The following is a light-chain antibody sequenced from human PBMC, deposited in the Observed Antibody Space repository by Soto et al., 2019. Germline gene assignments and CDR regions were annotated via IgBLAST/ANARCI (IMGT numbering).Light chain of an antibody. CDR1: QSVSNN. CDR3: QQYDNWPPYT. V-gene: IGKV3-15*01. J-gene: IGKJ2*01. CDR2: GAS. Sequence: EIVLTQSPGTVSLSPGERATLSCRASQSVSNNYLAWYQQKPGQAPRLLIYGASTRATGIPARFSGSGSGTEFTLTINSLQSEDFAVYYCQQYDNWPPYTFGQGTKVDIK.